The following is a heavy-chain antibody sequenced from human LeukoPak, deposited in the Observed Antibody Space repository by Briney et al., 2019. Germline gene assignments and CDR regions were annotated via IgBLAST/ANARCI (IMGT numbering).Heavy chain of an antibody. V-gene: IGHV3-21*01. CDR3: ARDYYGSGSRQGFDP. CDR1: GFTFSSYS. D-gene: IGHD3-10*01. Sequence: GGSLRLSCAASGFTFSSYSMNWVRQAPGKGLGWVSSISSSSSYIYYADSVKGRFTISRDNAKNSLYLQMNSLRAEDTAVYYCARDYYGSGSRQGFDPWGQGTLVTVSS. CDR2: ISSSSSYI. J-gene: IGHJ5*02.